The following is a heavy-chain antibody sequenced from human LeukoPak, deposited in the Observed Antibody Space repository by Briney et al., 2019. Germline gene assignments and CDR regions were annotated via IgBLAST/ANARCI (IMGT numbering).Heavy chain of an antibody. CDR2: ISWNSGSI. CDR1: GFTFDDYA. D-gene: IGHD4-17*01. V-gene: IGHV3-9*01. Sequence: GGSLRLSCAASGFTFDDYAMHWVRQAPGKGLEWVSGISWNSGSIGYADSVKGRFTISGDNAKNSLYLQMNSLRAEDTALYYCAKDGSYGDPNYIDYWGQGTLVTVSS. CDR3: AKDGSYGDPNYIDY. J-gene: IGHJ4*02.